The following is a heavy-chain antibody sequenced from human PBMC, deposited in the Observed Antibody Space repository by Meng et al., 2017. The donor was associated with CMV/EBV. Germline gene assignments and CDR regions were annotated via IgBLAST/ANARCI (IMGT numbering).Heavy chain of an antibody. CDR3: ARGPRRVARGSSSLYGMDV. J-gene: IGHJ6*02. Sequence: GGSLRLSCAASGFTFSSYSMNWVRQAPGKGLEWVSSISSSSSYIYYADSVKGRFTISRDNAKNSLYLQMNSLRAEDTAVYYCARGPRRVARGSSSLYGMDVWGQGTTVTVSS. CDR2: ISSSSSYI. CDR1: GFTFSSYS. D-gene: IGHD6-13*01. V-gene: IGHV3-21*01.